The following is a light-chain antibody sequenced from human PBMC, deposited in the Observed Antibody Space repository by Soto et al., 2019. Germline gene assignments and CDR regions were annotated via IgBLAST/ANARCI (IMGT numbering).Light chain of an antibody. J-gene: IGKJ1*01. Sequence: DIQMTQSPSTLSASVGDRVTITCRASQSISSWLAWYQQKPGKAPKNLIYGASTLQSGVPSRFSGSGSGTEFTLTISSLQPDDFATYYCQQYNSYLTFGQGTKVDIK. CDR1: QSISSW. CDR3: QQYNSYLT. V-gene: IGKV1-5*01. CDR2: GAS.